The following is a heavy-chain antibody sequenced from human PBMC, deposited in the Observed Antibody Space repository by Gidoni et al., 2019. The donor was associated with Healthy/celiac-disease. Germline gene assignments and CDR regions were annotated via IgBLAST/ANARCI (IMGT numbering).Heavy chain of an antibody. CDR2: IIPIFGTA. J-gene: IGHJ4*02. D-gene: IGHD3-22*01. Sequence: QVQLVQSGAEVKKPGSSVKVSCKASGGTFSSYAISWVRQAPGQGLAWMGGIIPIFGTANYAQKFQGRVTITADESTSTAYMELSSLRSEDTAVYYCARFGGYYDSSGYWEYYFDYWGQGTLVTVSS. CDR1: GGTFSSYA. CDR3: ARFGGYYDSSGYWEYYFDY. V-gene: IGHV1-69*01.